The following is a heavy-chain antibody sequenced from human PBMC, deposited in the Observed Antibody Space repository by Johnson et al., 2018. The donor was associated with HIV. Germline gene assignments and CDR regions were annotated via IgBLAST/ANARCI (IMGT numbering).Heavy chain of an antibody. CDR3: AKVSSSFTWAHDPFEV. CDR1: GFTFDDYA. CDR2: ISWNSGSI. J-gene: IGHJ3*01. V-gene: IGHV3-9*01. D-gene: IGHD6-6*01. Sequence: VQLVESGGGLVQPGRSLRLSCAASGFTFDDYAMHWVRQAPGKGLEWVSGISWNSGSIGYADSVKGRFTIPRDNAKNSLYLQMNSLRVADTALYYCAKVSSSFTWAHDPFEVWGQGTMVTVSS.